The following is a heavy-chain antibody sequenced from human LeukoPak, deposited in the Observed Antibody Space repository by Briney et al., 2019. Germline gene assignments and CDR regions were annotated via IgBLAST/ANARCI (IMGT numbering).Heavy chain of an antibody. Sequence: GGPLRLSCAASGFTFSSYAISWVRQAPGKGLEWVSVISGSGGSTSYADSVKGRFTISRDNSKNTLYLQMNSLRAEDTAVYYCAKGLRGVIYPWGQGTLVTVSS. J-gene: IGHJ4*02. V-gene: IGHV3-23*01. CDR3: AKGLRGVIYP. D-gene: IGHD3-10*01. CDR2: ISGSGGST. CDR1: GFTFSSYA.